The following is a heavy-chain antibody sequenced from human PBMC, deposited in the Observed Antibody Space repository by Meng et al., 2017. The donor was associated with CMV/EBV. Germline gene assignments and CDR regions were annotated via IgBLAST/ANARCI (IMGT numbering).Heavy chain of an antibody. CDR1: GGSISSYS. J-gene: IGHJ4*02. V-gene: IGHV4-4*07. CDR2: IYTSGST. CDR3: AREMPIAAAGCFDY. Sequence: QSPQVEVGPGVVKPSATLSLTLSVFGGSISSYSGSWIRQPAGKGLEWIGRIYTSGSTNYNPSLKSRVTMSVDTSKNQFSLKLSSVTAADTAVYYCAREMPIAAAGCFDYWGQGTLVTVSS. D-gene: IGHD6-13*01.